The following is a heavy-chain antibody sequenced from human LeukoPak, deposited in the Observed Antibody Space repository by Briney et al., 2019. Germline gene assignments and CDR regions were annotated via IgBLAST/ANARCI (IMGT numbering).Heavy chain of an antibody. Sequence: GGSLRLSCSASGFTFNRFYLHWVRQAPGKGLEWVSAISGGGSSTYYADSVKGRFTISRDNSKNTLYLQMNSLRADDTALYYCAKYGSSYYQDGMDVWGQGTTVTVSS. CDR3: AKYGSSYYQDGMDV. CDR2: ISGGGSST. V-gene: IGHV3-23*01. CDR1: GFTFNRFY. D-gene: IGHD6-13*01. J-gene: IGHJ6*02.